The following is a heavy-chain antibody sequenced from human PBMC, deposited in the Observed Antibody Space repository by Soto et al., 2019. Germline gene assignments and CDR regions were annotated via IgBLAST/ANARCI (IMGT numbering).Heavy chain of an antibody. CDR3: AKDASSSWPYYYGMDV. Sequence: GGSLRLSCAASGFTFSNFAMSWVRQAPGKGLEWVSGFRGRGGRTYYADSVKGRFTISRDNSKNTLYLQMSSLRAEDTAVYYCAKDASSSWPYYYGMDVWGQGTTVTVSS. J-gene: IGHJ6*02. D-gene: IGHD2-2*01. CDR2: FRGRGGRT. CDR1: GFTFSNFA. V-gene: IGHV3-23*01.